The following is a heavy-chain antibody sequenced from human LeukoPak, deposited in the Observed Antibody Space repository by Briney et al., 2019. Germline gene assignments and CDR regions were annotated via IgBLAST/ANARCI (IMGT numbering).Heavy chain of an antibody. J-gene: IGHJ4*02. CDR2: IYYSGST. Sequence: SQTLSLTCTVSGGSISSGDYYWSWIRQPPRKGLERIGYIYYSGSTYYNPSLKSRVTISVDTSKNQFSLKLSSVTAADTAVYYCARVVWFGELAYYFDYWGQGTLVTVSS. CDR1: GGSISSGDYY. CDR3: ARVVWFGELAYYFDY. V-gene: IGHV4-30-4*01. D-gene: IGHD3-10*01.